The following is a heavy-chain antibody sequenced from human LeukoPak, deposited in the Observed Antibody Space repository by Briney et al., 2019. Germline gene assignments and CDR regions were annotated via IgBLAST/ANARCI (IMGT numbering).Heavy chain of an antibody. V-gene: IGHV4-59*11. Sequence: SETLSLTCTVSGDSLSSHYWSWIRQPPGKGLELIGHVYYTGTTYYNPSLNSRVTISLATSRNQFSLRLTSVTAADTAVYYCARFSSHCTTASCYLTYCGQGTLVTVSS. CDR1: GDSLSSHY. CDR2: VYYTGTT. D-gene: IGHD2-2*01. J-gene: IGHJ4*02. CDR3: ARFSSHCTTASCYLTY.